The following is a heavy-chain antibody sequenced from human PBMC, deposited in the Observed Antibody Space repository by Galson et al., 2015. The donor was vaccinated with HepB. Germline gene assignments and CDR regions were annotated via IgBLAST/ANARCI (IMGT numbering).Heavy chain of an antibody. J-gene: IGHJ4*02. D-gene: IGHD2-21*02. V-gene: IGHV3-30-3*01. CDR2: ISYDGSNK. CDR1: GFTFSSYA. CDR3: AREGFGVVVTAIYYFDY. Sequence: SLRLSCAASGFTFSSYAMHWVRQAPGKGLEWVAVISYDGSNKYYADSVKGRFTISRDNSKNTLYLQMNSLRAEDTAVYYCAREGFGVVVTAIYYFDYWGQETLVTVSS.